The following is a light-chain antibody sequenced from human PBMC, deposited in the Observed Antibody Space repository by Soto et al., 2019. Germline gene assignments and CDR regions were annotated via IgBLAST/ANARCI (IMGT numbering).Light chain of an antibody. V-gene: IGLV4-69*01. Sequence: QPVLTQSPSASASLGASVKLTCTLSSGHSSYAIAWHQQQPEKGPRYLMKLNSDGSHSKGDGIPDRFSGSSSGAERYLTISNLQSEDEADYYCQTWGTGEVFGGGTKLPVL. CDR2: LNSDGSH. CDR3: QTWGTGEV. J-gene: IGLJ2*01. CDR1: SGHSSYA.